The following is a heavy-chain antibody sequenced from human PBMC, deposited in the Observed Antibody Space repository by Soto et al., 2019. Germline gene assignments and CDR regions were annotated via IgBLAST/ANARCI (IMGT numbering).Heavy chain of an antibody. Sequence: ASVKVSCKASGYTFTTYGISWVRQAPGQGLEWMGWIGGYNDNPRYAQNLRGRVTMTTDTSTSTAYMELRSLRSDDTALYYCARDWCCSGGSCRDTFDIWGQGTMVTVSS. CDR1: GYTFTTYG. D-gene: IGHD2-15*01. J-gene: IGHJ3*02. CDR2: IGGYNDNP. CDR3: ARDWCCSGGSCRDTFDI. V-gene: IGHV1-18*01.